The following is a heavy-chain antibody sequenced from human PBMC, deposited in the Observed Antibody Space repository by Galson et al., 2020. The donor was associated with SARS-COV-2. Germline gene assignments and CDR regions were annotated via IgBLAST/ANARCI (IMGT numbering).Heavy chain of an antibody. CDR2: ISYDGSNK. V-gene: IGHV3-30*18. CDR3: AKTMWGGYDLPDY. Sequence: GESLKISCAASGFTFSSYGMHWVRQAPGKGLEWVAVISYDGSNKYYADSVKGRFTISRDNSKNTLYLQMNSLRAEDTAVYYCAKTMWGGYDLPDYWGQGTLVTVSS. J-gene: IGHJ4*02. D-gene: IGHD5-12*01. CDR1: GFTFSSYG.